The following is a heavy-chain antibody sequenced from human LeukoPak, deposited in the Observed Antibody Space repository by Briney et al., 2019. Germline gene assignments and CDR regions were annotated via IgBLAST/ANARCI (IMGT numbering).Heavy chain of an antibody. J-gene: IGHJ4*02. V-gene: IGHV4-4*07. CDR3: ASGYYDSSVFDY. CDR2: IYTSGST. D-gene: IGHD3-22*01. Sequence: SETLSLTCTVYGGSISSYYWSWIRQPAGKGLEWIGRIYTSGSTNYNPSLKSRVTMSVDTSKNQFSLKLSSVTAADAAVYYCASGYYDSSVFDYWGQGTLVTVSS. CDR1: GGSISSYY.